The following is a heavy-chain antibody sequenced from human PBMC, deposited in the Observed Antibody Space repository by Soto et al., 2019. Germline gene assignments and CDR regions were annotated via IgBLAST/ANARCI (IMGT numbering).Heavy chain of an antibody. CDR3: TVPPHVWAPVGDWFDP. CDR2: IYYSGLT. V-gene: IGHV4-31*09. D-gene: IGHD2-2*01. J-gene: IGHJ5*02. CDR1: GGSMSSEGYY. Sequence: SETLSLTCTVSGGSMSSEGYYWSWIRQHPGKGLEWIGYIYYSGLTDYNPSLKSRLTISVDKSKNEFYLKMRSVTAADTAVYYCTVPPHVWAPVGDWFDPWGQGTLVTVSS.